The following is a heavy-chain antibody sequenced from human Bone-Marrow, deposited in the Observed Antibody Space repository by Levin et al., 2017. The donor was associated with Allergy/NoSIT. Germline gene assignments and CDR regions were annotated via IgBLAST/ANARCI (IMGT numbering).Heavy chain of an antibody. Sequence: SQTLSLTCTVSGGSINDYYWSWIRQPPGKGLEWIGYIFYSGSTNYNPSLKSRLTISLDMSKRHFSLKLSSVTAADTAVYYCARVTMGWFDPWGQGTLVTVSS. V-gene: IGHV4-59*01. CDR2: IFYSGST. D-gene: IGHD3-3*01. CDR1: GGSINDYY. J-gene: IGHJ5*02. CDR3: ARVTMGWFDP.